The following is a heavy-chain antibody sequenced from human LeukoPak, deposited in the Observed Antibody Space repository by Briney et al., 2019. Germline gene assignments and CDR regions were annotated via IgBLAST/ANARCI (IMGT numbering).Heavy chain of an antibody. J-gene: IGHJ3*02. V-gene: IGHV5-51*01. Sequence: GESLKISCKGSGYRFTSYWIGWVRQMPGKGLEWMGIIYPGDSDTRYSPSFQGQVTISADKSIITAYLQWSSLKASDTAMYYCARSYYDFWSGYYGGAFDIWGQGTMVTVSS. CDR2: IYPGDSDT. CDR1: GYRFTSYW. CDR3: ARSYYDFWSGYYGGAFDI. D-gene: IGHD3-3*01.